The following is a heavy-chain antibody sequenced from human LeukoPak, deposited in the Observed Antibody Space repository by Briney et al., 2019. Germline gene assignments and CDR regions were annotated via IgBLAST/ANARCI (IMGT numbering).Heavy chain of an antibody. CDR3: ARHGGTRVTLVEVYYFDY. D-gene: IGHD4-11*01. J-gene: IGHJ4*02. V-gene: IGHV3-48*01. Sequence: PGGSLRLSCAASGFTFSSYSMNWVRQAPGKGLEWVSYISSSSSTIYYADSVKGRFTISRDNAKNSLYLQMNSLRAEDTAVYYCARHGGTRVTLVEVYYFDYWGQGTLVTVSS. CDR2: ISSSSSTI. CDR1: GFTFSSYS.